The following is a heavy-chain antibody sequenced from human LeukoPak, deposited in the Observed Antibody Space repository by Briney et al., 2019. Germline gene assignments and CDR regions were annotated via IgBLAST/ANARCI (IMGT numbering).Heavy chain of an antibody. CDR3: ARDQNHALDY. V-gene: IGHV3-74*01. CDR1: GFTFSYYL. J-gene: IGHJ4*02. Sequence: PGGSLRLPCAASGFTFSYYLMHWVRQAPGKGLVWVSRINSDGSSTTYADSVKGRFTISRDNAKNSLYLQMNSLRAEDTAVYYCARDQNHALDYWGRGTLVTVSS. CDR2: INSDGSST.